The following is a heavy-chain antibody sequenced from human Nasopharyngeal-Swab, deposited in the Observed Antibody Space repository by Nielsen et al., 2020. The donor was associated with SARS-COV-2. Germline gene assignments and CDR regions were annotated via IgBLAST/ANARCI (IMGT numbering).Heavy chain of an antibody. CDR2: INSDGSST. J-gene: IGHJ4*02. CDR3: ARERRAGGRYYFDY. CDR1: GFTFSSYW. V-gene: IGHV3-74*01. D-gene: IGHD3-16*01. Sequence: GGSLRLSCAASGFTFSSYWMHWVRQAPGKGLVWVSRINSDGSSTSHADSVKGRFTISRDNAKNTLYLQMNSLRAEDTAVYYCARERRAGGRYYFDYWGQGTLVTVSS.